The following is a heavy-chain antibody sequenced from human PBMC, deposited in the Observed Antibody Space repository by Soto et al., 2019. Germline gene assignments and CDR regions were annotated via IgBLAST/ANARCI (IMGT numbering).Heavy chain of an antibody. J-gene: IGHJ6*02. D-gene: IGHD1-26*01. Sequence: ASVKVSCKASGYTFTSYYMHWVRQAPGQGLEWMGIINPSGGSTSYAQKFQGRVTMTRDTSTSTVYMELSSLRSEDTAVYYCARDLVVGATDYYYGMDVWGQGTTVTVSS. CDR2: INPSGGST. CDR3: ARDLVVGATDYYYGMDV. CDR1: GYTFTSYY. V-gene: IGHV1-46*01.